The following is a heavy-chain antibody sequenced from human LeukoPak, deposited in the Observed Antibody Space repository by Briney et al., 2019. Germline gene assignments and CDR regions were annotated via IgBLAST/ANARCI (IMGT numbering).Heavy chain of an antibody. CDR3: ARGYWGSPFDY. D-gene: IGHD7-27*01. CDR1: GYSISSGYY. V-gene: IGHV4-38-2*02. Sequence: SETLSLTCTVSGYSISSGYYWGWIRQPPGKGLEWIGSIYHSGSTNYNPSLKSRVTISVDTSKNQFSLKLSSVTAADTAVYYCARGYWGSPFDYWGQGTLVTVSS. CDR2: IYHSGST. J-gene: IGHJ4*02.